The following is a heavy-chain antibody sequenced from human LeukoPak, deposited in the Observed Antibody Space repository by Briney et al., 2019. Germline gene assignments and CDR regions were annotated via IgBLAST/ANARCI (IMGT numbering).Heavy chain of an antibody. CDR3: ARGPYSRYCSSASCYADAFDI. CDR1: GGSISSGGYS. J-gene: IGHJ3*02. D-gene: IGHD2-2*01. Sequence: SETLSLTCAVSGGSISSGGYSWSWIRQPPGKGLEWIGYIYHSGSTYYNPSLKSRVTISVDRSKNQFSLKLSSVTAADTAVYYCARGPYSRYCSSASCYADAFDIWGQGTMVTVSS. V-gene: IGHV4-30-2*01. CDR2: IYHSGST.